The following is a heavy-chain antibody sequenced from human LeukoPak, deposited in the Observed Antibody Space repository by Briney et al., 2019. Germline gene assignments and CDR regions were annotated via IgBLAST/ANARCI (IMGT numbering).Heavy chain of an antibody. D-gene: IGHD3-22*01. J-gene: IGHJ4*02. V-gene: IGHV3-30-3*01. CDR1: GFTFSSYA. CDR3: ARDNYYDSSGYYAY. Sequence: GGSLRLSCAASGFTFSSYAMHWVRQAPGKGLEWVAVISYDGSNKYYADSVKGRFTISRNNSKNTLYLQMNSLRAEDTAVYYCARDNYYDSSGYYAYWGQGTLVTVSS. CDR2: ISYDGSNK.